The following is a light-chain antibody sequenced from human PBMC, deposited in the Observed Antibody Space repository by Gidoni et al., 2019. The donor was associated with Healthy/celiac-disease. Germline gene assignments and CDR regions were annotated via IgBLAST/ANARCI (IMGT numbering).Light chain of an antibody. CDR2: EVR. J-gene: IGLJ1*01. CDR1: SSDVGGYNS. V-gene: IGLV2-14*01. CDR3: SSYTSSSTPP. Sequence: QSALTQPASVPGSPGQSITSSCTGTSSDVGGYNSVSWYQQHPGKAPKLMIYEVRNRPSGVSNRFSGSKSGNTASLTISGLQAEDEADYYCSSYTSSSTPPFGTGTKVTVL.